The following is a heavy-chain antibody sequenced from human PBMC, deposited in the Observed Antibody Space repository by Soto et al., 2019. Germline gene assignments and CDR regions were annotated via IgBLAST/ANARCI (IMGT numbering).Heavy chain of an antibody. J-gene: IGHJ5*02. CDR1: GGTFSSYT. CDR2: IIPILGIA. Sequence: QVQLVQSGAEVKKPGSSVKVSCKASGGTFSSYTISWLRQAPGPELEWMGRIIPILGIANYAQKFQGRVTITADKSTSTAYMELSSLRSADTAVYYSATWIAAAGTHWFDPWGQGTLVTVSS. D-gene: IGHD6-13*01. CDR3: ATWIAAAGTHWFDP. V-gene: IGHV1-69*02.